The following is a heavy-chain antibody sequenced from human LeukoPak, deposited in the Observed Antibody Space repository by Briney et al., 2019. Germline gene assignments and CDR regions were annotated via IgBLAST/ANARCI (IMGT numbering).Heavy chain of an antibody. D-gene: IGHD2-2*02. J-gene: IGHJ4*02. CDR1: GGSISSYY. CDR2: IYYSGST. CDR3: ARVVVPAAIDY. Sequence: PSETLSLTCTVSGGSISSYYWSWIRQPPGKGLEWIGYIYYSGSTNYNPSLKSRVTISVDTSKNQFSLKLSSVTAADTAVYYCARVVVPAAIDYWGQGTLVIVSS. V-gene: IGHV4-59*01.